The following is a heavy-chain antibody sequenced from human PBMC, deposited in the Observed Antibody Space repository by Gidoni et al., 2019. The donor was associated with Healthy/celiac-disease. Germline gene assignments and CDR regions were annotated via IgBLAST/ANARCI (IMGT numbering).Heavy chain of an antibody. CDR3: ASRGIAARKYYFDY. J-gene: IGHJ4*02. D-gene: IGHD6-6*01. CDR1: GGSFNGYY. Sequence: QVQLQQWGAGLLKPSETLSLTCAIYGGSFNGYYWSWIRQPPGKGLERIGEINHRGSTNYNPSLKSRVTISVDTSKNQFSLKLSSVTAADTAVYYCASRGIAARKYYFDYWGQGTLVTVSS. V-gene: IGHV4-34*01. CDR2: INHRGST.